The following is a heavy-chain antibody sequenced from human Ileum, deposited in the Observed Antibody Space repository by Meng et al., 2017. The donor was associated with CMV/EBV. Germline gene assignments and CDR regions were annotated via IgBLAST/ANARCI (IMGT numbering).Heavy chain of an antibody. CDR3: ARDRSDVHTHYGMDV. CDR1: GDSVSGASYW. Sequence: SETRSLTGTVSGDSVSGASYWGSWIRQPPGKGLEYIGYIYYTASTNYNPSLKSRVTISVDTSKNQFSLKLSSVTAADTAVYYCARDRSDVHTHYGMDVWGQGTTVTVSS. D-gene: IGHD2-2*02. J-gene: IGHJ6*02. V-gene: IGHV4-61*01. CDR2: IYYTAST.